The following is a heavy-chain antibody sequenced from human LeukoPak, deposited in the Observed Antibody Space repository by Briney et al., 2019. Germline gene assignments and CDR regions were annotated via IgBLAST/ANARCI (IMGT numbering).Heavy chain of an antibody. Sequence: GGSLRLSCAASGFTFSTFWMHWVRQGPGKGLVWVSRIKGDGSIVSYADSVKGRFTISRDNSKNTLYLQMKSLRAEDTDVYYCAKDLLEQWLSRGYYFDYWGQGTLVTVSS. J-gene: IGHJ4*02. D-gene: IGHD6-19*01. CDR3: AKDLLEQWLSRGYYFDY. CDR1: GFTFSTFW. CDR2: IKGDGSIV. V-gene: IGHV3-74*01.